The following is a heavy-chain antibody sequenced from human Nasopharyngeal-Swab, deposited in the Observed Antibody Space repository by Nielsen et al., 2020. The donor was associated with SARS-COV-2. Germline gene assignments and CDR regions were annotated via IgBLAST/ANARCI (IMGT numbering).Heavy chain of an antibody. CDR1: GGSISSGDYY. D-gene: IGHD6-13*01. CDR3: ARREAAGTLNY. V-gene: IGHV3-11*01. Sequence: GGSLRLSCTVSGGSISSGDYYWSWIRQAPGKGLEWVSYISSSGSTIYYADSVKGRFTISRDNAKNSLYLQMNSLRAEDTAVYYCARREAAGTLNYWGQGTLVTVSS. J-gene: IGHJ4*02. CDR2: ISSSGSTI.